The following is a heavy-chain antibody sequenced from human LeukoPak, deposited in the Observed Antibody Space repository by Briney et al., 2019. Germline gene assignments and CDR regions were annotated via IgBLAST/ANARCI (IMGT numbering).Heavy chain of an antibody. J-gene: IGHJ3*02. CDR3: ARGEYCSGSSCPDAFDI. D-gene: IGHD2-15*01. CDR1: GFTVSSNY. CDR2: IYSGGST. Sequence: PGGSLRLSCAASGFTVSSNYMTWVRQAPGKGLEWVSVIYSGGSTYYADSVKGRFTISRGNSKNTLYLQMNSLRAEDTAVYYCARGEYCSGSSCPDAFDIWGQGTMVTVSS. V-gene: IGHV3-53*01.